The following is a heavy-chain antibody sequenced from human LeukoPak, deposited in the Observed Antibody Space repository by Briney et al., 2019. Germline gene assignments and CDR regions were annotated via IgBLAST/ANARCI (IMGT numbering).Heavy chain of an antibody. CDR2: SRNKANSYTT. V-gene: IGHV3-72*01. D-gene: IGHD4-23*01. J-gene: IGHJ3*02. CDR1: GFTFSDHY. CDR3: ARDLDYGGNSDALDI. Sequence: QPGGSLRLSCAASGFTFSDHYMDWVRQAPGKGLEWVGRSRNKANSYTTEYAASVKGRFIISRDDSKNSLYLQMNSLKTEDTAVYYCARDLDYGGNSDALDIWGQGTMVTVSS.